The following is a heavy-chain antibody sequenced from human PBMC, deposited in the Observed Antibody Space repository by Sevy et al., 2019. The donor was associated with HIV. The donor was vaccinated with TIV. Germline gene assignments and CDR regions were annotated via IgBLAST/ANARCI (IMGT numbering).Heavy chain of an antibody. D-gene: IGHD3-10*01. J-gene: IGHJ4*02. CDR1: GGSISSYY. CDR3: ARDAGPYYYGSGSYFDY. V-gene: IGHV4-4*07. Sequence: SETLSLTCTVSGGSISSYYWSWIRQPAGKGLEWIGRIYTSGSTNYNPSLKSRVTMSVDTSKNQFSLKLSSVTAADTAVYYCARDAGPYYYGSGSYFDYWGQGTLVTVSS. CDR2: IYTSGST.